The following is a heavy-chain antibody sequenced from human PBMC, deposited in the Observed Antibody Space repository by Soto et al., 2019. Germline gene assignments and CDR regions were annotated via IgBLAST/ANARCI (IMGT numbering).Heavy chain of an antibody. CDR2: ISYDGSNN. D-gene: IGHD6-19*01. Sequence: VGSLRLSCAASGFTFSSYGMHWVRQAPGKGLEWVAVISYDGSNNYYADSVKGRFTISRDNSKNTLYLQMNSLRAEDTAVYYCARDSYSSGYRYYFDYWGQGTLVTVSS. J-gene: IGHJ4*02. CDR1: GFTFSSYG. CDR3: ARDSYSSGYRYYFDY. V-gene: IGHV3-30*03.